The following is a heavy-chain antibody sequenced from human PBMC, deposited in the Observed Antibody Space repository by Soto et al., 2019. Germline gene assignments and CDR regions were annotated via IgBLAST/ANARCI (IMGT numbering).Heavy chain of an antibody. CDR2: IYYSGST. V-gene: IGHV4-59*01. D-gene: IGHD3-10*01. CDR1: GGSISSYY. J-gene: IGHJ4*02. Sequence: QVQLQESGPGLVKPSETLSLTCTVSGGSISSYYWSWIRQPPGKGLEWIGYIYYSGSTNYNPSLTVRVARSVDTSQNQFSLTLSPVTAADTAVYYCARAPRGNYGYPSYFDYWGQGTLVTVSS. CDR3: ARAPRGNYGYPSYFDY.